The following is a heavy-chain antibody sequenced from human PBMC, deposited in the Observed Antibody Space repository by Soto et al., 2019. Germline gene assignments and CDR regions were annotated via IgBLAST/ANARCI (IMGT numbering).Heavy chain of an antibody. CDR3: TQDATSEVVVQSCHSCGPGLPITVFQ. V-gene: IGHV3-23*01. D-gene: IGHD2-15*01. CDR2: ISSSSRRT. J-gene: IGHJ1*01. Sequence: GKGLYWVSGISSSSRRTYYADSVRGRFTISRDNSKNTLYLQMDTLRADDTAVFYCTQDATSEVVVQSCHSCGPGLPITVFQ.